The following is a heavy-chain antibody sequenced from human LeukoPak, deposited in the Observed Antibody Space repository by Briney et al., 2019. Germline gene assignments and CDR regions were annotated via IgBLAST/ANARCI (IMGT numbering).Heavy chain of an antibody. Sequence: ASVTVSFTASGYTFTVYYMHWVRQAPGQGREWMGWINPNSGGTNYAQKFQGRVTMTRDTSISTAYMELSRLRSDDTAVYYCARDRDYYGSGSNYWGQGTLVTVSS. CDR1: GYTFTVYY. D-gene: IGHD3-10*01. CDR3: ARDRDYYGSGSNY. J-gene: IGHJ4*02. CDR2: INPNSGGT. V-gene: IGHV1-2*02.